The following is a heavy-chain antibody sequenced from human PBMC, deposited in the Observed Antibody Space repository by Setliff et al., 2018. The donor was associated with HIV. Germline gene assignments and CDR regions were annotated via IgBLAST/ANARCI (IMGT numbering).Heavy chain of an antibody. CDR1: GFAFSHYP. CDR2: ISYGSVTI. J-gene: IGHJ4*02. V-gene: IGHV3-48*01. CDR3: AATYFYPENSGYYELAY. D-gene: IGHD3-22*01. Sequence: PGGSLRLSCSASGFAFSHYPINWVRQAPGKGLEWPSYISYGSVTIYFADSVKGRFTISRDNAKNSVYLHMDNLRSDDMAVYYCAATYFYPENSGYYELAYWGQGTLVTVSS.